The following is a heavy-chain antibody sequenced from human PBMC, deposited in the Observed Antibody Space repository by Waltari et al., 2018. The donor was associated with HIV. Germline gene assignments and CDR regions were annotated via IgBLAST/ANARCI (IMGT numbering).Heavy chain of an antibody. V-gene: IGHV1-69*04. J-gene: IGHJ5*02. D-gene: IGHD3-3*01. CDR3: AVGRMDNIRSGRENRGGFDP. Sequence: QVQLVQSGIEVKKPGSSVKVSCKGSGESLRSYAISWVRQAPGQGFQWMGRSIAALGIAMHMETVRDRVTRTANQATNTVYMELSSLNSDDTAVYNCAVGRMDNIRSGRENRGGFDPGGQGTLVIVSS. CDR1: GESLRSYA. CDR2: SIAALGIA.